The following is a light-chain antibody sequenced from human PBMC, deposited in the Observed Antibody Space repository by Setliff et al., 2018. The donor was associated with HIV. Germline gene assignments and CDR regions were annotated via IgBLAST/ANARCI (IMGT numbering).Light chain of an antibody. CDR3: CSYAGSSTLYV. J-gene: IGLJ1*01. CDR2: DVT. CDR1: SSDVGAYKY. V-gene: IGLV2-23*02. Sequence: SVLTQPASVPGSPGQSITISCTGTSSDVGAYKYVSWYQQHPGKAPKLIIYDVTERPSGVSNRFSGSKSGNTASLTISGLQTEDEADYYCCSYAGSSTLYVFGTGTNVTVL.